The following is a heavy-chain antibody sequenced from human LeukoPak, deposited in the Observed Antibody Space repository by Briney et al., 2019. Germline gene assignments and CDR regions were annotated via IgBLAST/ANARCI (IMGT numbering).Heavy chain of an antibody. D-gene: IGHD2-15*01. J-gene: IGHJ5*02. CDR3: AGSFSMDEGYWFDP. CDR1: GGTFSNYT. Sequence: SVKVSCKASGGTFSNYTFNWVRQAPGQGLEWMGRFIPMFGIANSAQKFQGRVTIVTDDSTSTAYMELSSLRSEDTVVYYCAGSFSMDEGYWFDPWGQGTLVTVSS. CDR2: FIPMFGIA. V-gene: IGHV1-69*05.